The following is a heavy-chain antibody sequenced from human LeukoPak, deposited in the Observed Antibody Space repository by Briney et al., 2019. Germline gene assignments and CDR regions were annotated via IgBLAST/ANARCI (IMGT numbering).Heavy chain of an antibody. CDR3: AREYSINGVWQKAFDY. J-gene: IGHJ4*02. CDR2: INCNNGDR. CDR1: GYTFTGYY. D-gene: IGHD2-8*01. V-gene: IGHV1-2*02. Sequence: GASAKVSCKASGYTFTGYYIHWVRQAPGQGLEYVGWINCNNGDRNSGQKFQGRVTMTRDTSISTAYLDLTSLRSDDTAVYFCAREYSINGVWQKAFDYWGQGSLVTVSS.